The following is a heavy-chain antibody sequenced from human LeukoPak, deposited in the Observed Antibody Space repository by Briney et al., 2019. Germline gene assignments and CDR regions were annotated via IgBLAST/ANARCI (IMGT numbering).Heavy chain of an antibody. J-gene: IGHJ5*02. Sequence: SETLSLTCAVYGGSFSGYYWSWIRQPPGKWLEWIGEINHSGSTNYNPSLKSRVTISVDTSKNQFSLKLSSVTAADTAVYYCARGAYSSSWDHTTRLYNWFDPWGQGTLVTVSS. CDR3: ARGAYSSSWDHTTRLYNWFDP. CDR1: GGSFSGYY. D-gene: IGHD6-13*01. V-gene: IGHV4-34*01. CDR2: INHSGST.